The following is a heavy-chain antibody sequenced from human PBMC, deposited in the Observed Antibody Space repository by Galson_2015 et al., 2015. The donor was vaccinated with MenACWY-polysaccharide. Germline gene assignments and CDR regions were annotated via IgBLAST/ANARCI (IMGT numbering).Heavy chain of an antibody. CDR2: INPNSGNT. V-gene: IGHV1-8*01. CDR1: GYTFSNYD. J-gene: IGHJ6*03. Sequence: SVKVSCKASGYTFSNYDINWARQATGQGLEWMGWINPNSGNTDYAQKFQGRVTMTRNTSITTAYMELSNLRSEDTAVYYCARGHCSSTSCLEYYYYYYYMDVWGKGTTVTVSS. CDR3: ARGHCSSTSCLEYYYYYYYMDV. D-gene: IGHD2-2*01.